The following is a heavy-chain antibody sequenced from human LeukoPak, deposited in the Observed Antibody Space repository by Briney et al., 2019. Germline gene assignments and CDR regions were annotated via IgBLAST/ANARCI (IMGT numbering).Heavy chain of an antibody. D-gene: IGHD2-2*01. Sequence: GGSLRLSCAASGFTFSSYAMSWVRQAPGKGLEWVSATSGSGGSTYYADSVKGRFTISRDNSKNTLYLQMNSLRAEDTAVYYCAKDPGPYCSSTSCYGGYFDYWGQGTLVTVSS. CDR3: AKDPGPYCSSTSCYGGYFDY. J-gene: IGHJ4*02. CDR2: TSGSGGST. CDR1: GFTFSSYA. V-gene: IGHV3-23*01.